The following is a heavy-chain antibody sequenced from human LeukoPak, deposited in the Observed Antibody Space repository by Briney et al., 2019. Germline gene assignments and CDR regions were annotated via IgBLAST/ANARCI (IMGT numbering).Heavy chain of an antibody. Sequence: PGGSLRLSCEVSGFTFTIYERTWVRQAPGRGLEWIPYISSSGSTIYYADSVKGRFTISRDNAKKSLYLQMNSLRAEDTAVYYCARANYYDSSGYDYWGQGTLVTVSS. CDR3: ARANYYDSSGYDY. V-gene: IGHV3-48*03. CDR2: ISSSGSTI. CDR1: GFTFTIYE. J-gene: IGHJ4*02. D-gene: IGHD3-22*01.